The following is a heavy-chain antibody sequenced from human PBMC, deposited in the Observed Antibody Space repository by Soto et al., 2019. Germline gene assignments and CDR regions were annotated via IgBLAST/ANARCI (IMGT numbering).Heavy chain of an antibody. CDR2: ISGSGGST. V-gene: IGHV3-23*01. CDR3: AKAGGSYFDPYNAANFDY. D-gene: IGHD1-26*01. J-gene: IGHJ4*02. CDR1: GFTFSSYA. Sequence: GGSLRLSCAASGFTFSSYAMSWVRQAPGKGLEWVSAISGSGGSTYYADSVKGRFTISRDNSKNTLYLQMNSLRAEDTAVYYCAKAGGSYFDPYNAANFDYWGQGTLVTVSS.